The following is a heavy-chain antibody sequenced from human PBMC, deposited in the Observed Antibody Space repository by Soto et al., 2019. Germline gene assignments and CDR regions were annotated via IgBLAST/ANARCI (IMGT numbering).Heavy chain of an antibody. V-gene: IGHV3-23*01. CDR2: ISGSGGST. CDR3: SNEVNPYSGSYPAYE. Sequence: GGSLRLSCASSGVTFSSFAMSWVRQAPGKGLDWVSAISGSGGSTYSADSVKGRFTISRDNSKNTLYLQMNSLRVEDTAVYYCSNEVNPYSGSYPAYEWVKGTLVTDAS. J-gene: IGHJ4*02. D-gene: IGHD1-26*01. CDR1: GVTFSSFA.